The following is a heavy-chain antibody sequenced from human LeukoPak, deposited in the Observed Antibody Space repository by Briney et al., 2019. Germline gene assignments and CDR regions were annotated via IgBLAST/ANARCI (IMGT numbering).Heavy chain of an antibody. D-gene: IGHD6-19*01. CDR3: ARLAVAGPYDAFDI. J-gene: IGHJ3*02. V-gene: IGHV4-59*08. Sequence: SETLSLTCTVSGGSISSYYWSWIRQPPGKGLEWIGYIYYSGTTNNNPSLKSRVTISVDTSKNQFSLKLSSVTAADTAVYYCARLAVAGPYDAFDIWGQGTMVTVSS. CDR2: IYYSGTT. CDR1: GGSISSYY.